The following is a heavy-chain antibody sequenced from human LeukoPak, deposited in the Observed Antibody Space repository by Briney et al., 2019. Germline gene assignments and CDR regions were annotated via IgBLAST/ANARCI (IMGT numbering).Heavy chain of an antibody. CDR2: IYSGGST. Sequence: GGSLRLSCAASGFTFSDYTMHWVRQAPGKGLEWVSVIYSGGSTYYANSVKGRFTISRDNSKNTLYLQMNSLRAEDTAVYYCARGRDYDFLFDYWGQGTLVTVSS. J-gene: IGHJ4*02. CDR1: GFTFSDYT. CDR3: ARGRDYDFLFDY. D-gene: IGHD3-3*01. V-gene: IGHV3-66*01.